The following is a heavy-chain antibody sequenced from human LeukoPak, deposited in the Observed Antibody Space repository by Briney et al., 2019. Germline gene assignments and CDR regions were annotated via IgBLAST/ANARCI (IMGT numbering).Heavy chain of an antibody. J-gene: IGHJ6*04. CDR1: GCTFTSDY. CDR3: ARAVTMVRGYYYYGMDV. V-gene: IGHV1-46*01. Sequence: ASVKVSCKASGCTFTSDYMHWVRQAPGQGLEWVGIINPSGGSTSYAQKFQGRVTMTRDTSTSTVYMELSSLRSEDTAVYYCARAVTMVRGYYYYGMDVWGKGTTVTVSS. CDR2: INPSGGST. D-gene: IGHD3-10*01.